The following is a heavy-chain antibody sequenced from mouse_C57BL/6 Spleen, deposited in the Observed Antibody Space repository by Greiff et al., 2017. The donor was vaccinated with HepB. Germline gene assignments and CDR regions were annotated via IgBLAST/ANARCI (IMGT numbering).Heavy chain of an antibody. CDR2: INPSSGYT. CDR3: ARYLSENYFDY. CDR1: GYTFTSYT. Sequence: VQLQQSGAELARPGASVKMSCKASGYTFTSYTMHWVKQRPGQGLEWIGYINPSSGYTKYNQKFKDKATLTADKSSSTAYMQLSSLTSEDSAVYYCARYLSENYFDYWGQGTTLTVSS. V-gene: IGHV1-4*01. J-gene: IGHJ2*01.